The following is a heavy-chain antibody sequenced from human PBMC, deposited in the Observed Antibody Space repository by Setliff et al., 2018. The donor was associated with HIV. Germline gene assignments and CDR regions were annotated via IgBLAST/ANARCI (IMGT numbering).Heavy chain of an antibody. J-gene: IGHJ4*02. CDR2: INTGNGNT. V-gene: IGHV1-3*03. CDR3: ARDPGAAAGLLGALPFDY. Sequence: ASVKVSCKASGYTFTTYAIHWVRQAPGQRLEWMGWINTGNGNTKYSQEFQGRVTITRDTSASTAYMELSSLRSEDTAVYYCARDPGAAAGLLGALPFDYWGQGTLVTVSS. D-gene: IGHD6-13*01. CDR1: GYTFTTYA.